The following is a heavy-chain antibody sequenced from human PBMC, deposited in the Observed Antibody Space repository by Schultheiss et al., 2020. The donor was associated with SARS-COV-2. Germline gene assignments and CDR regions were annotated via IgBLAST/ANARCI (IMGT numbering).Heavy chain of an antibody. CDR3: ARGGYETSTTVTTRVDWFDP. CDR2: ISSDGST. D-gene: IGHD4-17*01. CDR1: GFALGNYV. V-gene: IGHV3-23*01. Sequence: GGSLRLSCAASGFALGNYVMNWVRQAPGKGLEWVSSISSDGSTYYADSVKGRFTISRDNSKNTLYLQMNSLRAEDTAVYYCARGGYETSTTVTTRVDWFDPWGQGTLVTVSS. J-gene: IGHJ5*02.